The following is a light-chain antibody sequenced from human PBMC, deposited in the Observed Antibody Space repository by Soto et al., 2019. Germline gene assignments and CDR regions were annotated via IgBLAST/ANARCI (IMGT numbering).Light chain of an antibody. CDR3: EAWDDSRYGAV. V-gene: IGLV1-44*01. J-gene: IGLJ2*01. CDR1: SSNIGTNT. Sequence: QSVLTQPPSASGTPGQGVTISCSGSSSNIGTNTVNWYKQLPGTAPKLLIYSNDLRPSGVPDRFSGSKSGTSASLAISGPQSEDEADYYCEAWDDSRYGAVFGGGTKLTVL. CDR2: SND.